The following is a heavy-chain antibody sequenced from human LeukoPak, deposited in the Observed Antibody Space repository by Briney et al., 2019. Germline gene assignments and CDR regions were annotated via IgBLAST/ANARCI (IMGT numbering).Heavy chain of an antibody. J-gene: IGHJ6*03. V-gene: IGHV3-23*01. CDR1: GFTFSSYA. D-gene: IGHD2-2*02. Sequence: PGGSLRLSCAASGFTFSSYAMSWVRQSPGKGLEWFSAISGSGGITYYADSVKGRFPISRDNCKNTLYLQMNSLRAEDTAVYYSAGGYCSSTSCYTGYYYMDVWGKGTTVTVSS. CDR3: AGGYCSSTSCYTGYYYMDV. CDR2: ISGSGGIT.